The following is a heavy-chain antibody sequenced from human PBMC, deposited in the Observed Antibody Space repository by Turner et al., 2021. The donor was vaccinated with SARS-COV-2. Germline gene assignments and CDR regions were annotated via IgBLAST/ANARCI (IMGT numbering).Heavy chain of an antibody. Sequence: EVQLVESGGGLVKPGGSLRLSCAASGFTFSSYSINWGRQAPGKGLEWISSNSSSSSYIYYADSGKGRFTNSRDNAKNSLYLKMNGLRAEDTAVYYGARDCSIPSCEAWGQGTLVTVSS. V-gene: IGHV3-21*01. D-gene: IGHD2-2*01. J-gene: IGHJ5*02. CDR1: GFTFSSYS. CDR3: ARDCSIPSCEA. CDR2: NSSSSSYI.